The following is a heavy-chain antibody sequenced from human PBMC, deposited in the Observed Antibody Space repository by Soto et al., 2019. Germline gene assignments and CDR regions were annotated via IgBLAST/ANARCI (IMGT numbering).Heavy chain of an antibody. CDR2: ISSSSSTI. V-gene: IGHV3-48*02. D-gene: IGHD3-10*01. J-gene: IGHJ3*02. Sequence: EVQLVESGGGLVQPGGSLRLSCAASGFTFSSYSMNWVRQAPGKGLEWVSYISSSSSTIYYADSVKGRFTISRDNAKNSLYLQMNSLRDEDTAVYYGASSSGLWFGELRSRAFDIWGQGTMVTVSS. CDR1: GFTFSSYS. CDR3: ASSSGLWFGELRSRAFDI.